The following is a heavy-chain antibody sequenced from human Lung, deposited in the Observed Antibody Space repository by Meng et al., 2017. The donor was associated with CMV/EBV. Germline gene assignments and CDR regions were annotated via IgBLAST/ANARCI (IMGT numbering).Heavy chain of an antibody. V-gene: IGHV4-39*02. J-gene: IGHJ6*02. D-gene: IGHD3-3*01. CDR1: GGSISSSSYY. CDR3: ARDATIFGVVDPYYYGMDV. CDR2: IYYSGST. Sequence: SETLSLXXTVSGGSISSSSYYWGWIRQPPGKGLEWIGSIYYSGSTYYNPSLKSRVTISVDTSKNQFSLKLSSVTAADTAVYYCARDATIFGVVDPYYYGMDVWGQGXTVTVS.